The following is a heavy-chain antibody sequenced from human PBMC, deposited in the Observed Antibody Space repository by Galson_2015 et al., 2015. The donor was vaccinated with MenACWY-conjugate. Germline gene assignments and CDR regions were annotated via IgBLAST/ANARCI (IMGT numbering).Heavy chain of an antibody. J-gene: IGHJ5*02. CDR1: GFSFTTSG. Sequence: SLRLSCAASGFSFTTSGMTWVRQAPGKGLEWVSSITGTSTYIHYADSVKGRLTISRDNAENSLYLQMDSLRVEDTAVYYCARTTGSVPPWGQGTLVTVSS. CDR2: ITGTSTYI. CDR3: ARTTGSVPP. V-gene: IGHV3-21*06. D-gene: IGHD1-1*01.